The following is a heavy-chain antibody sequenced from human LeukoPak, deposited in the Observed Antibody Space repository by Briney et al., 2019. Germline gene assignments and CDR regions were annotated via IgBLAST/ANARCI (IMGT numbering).Heavy chain of an antibody. V-gene: IGHV3-30*02. J-gene: IGHJ4*02. Sequence: GGSLRLSCAASGFPFSGSGMHWVRQAPGKGLEWVAVIWYDGSHQYYADSVKGRFTISRDNSKNTLYLQMNSLRAEDTAVYYCAPSPYSSGWYLDYWGQGTLVTVSS. CDR1: GFPFSGSG. CDR3: APSPYSSGWYLDY. CDR2: IWYDGSHQ. D-gene: IGHD6-19*01.